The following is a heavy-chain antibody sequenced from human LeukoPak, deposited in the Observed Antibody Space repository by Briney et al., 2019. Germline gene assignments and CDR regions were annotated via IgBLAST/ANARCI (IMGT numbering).Heavy chain of an antibody. CDR3: ATFGEGYCSGGSCYSEDY. CDR1: GGSISSGDYY. V-gene: IGHV4-30-4*01. J-gene: IGHJ4*02. Sequence: SRTLSLTCTVSGGSISSGDYYWSWIRQPPGKGLEWIGYIYYSGSTYYNPSLKSRVTISVDTSKNQFSLKLSSVTAADTAVYYCATFGEGYCSGGSCYSEDYWGQGTLVTVSS. D-gene: IGHD2-15*01. CDR2: IYYSGST.